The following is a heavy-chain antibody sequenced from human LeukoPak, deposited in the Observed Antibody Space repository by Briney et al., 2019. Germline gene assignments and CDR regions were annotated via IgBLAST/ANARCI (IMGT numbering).Heavy chain of an antibody. CDR2: ISAYNGKT. J-gene: IGHJ3*02. D-gene: IGHD3-22*01. V-gene: IGHV1-18*01. Sequence: ASVTVSCKASGYTFTSYGISWVRRAPGQGVEGMGWISAYNGKTQYEPKPQGRGTMTTYKSTSTAYMELRSLRSDDTAVYYCARPHNEKNYYDSSGYVFWVGAFDIWGQGTMVTVSS. CDR3: ARPHNEKNYYDSSGYVFWVGAFDI. CDR1: GYTFTSYG.